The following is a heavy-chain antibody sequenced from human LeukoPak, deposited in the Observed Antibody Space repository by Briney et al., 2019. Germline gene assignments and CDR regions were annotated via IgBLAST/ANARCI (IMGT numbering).Heavy chain of an antibody. D-gene: IGHD1-26*01. Sequence: ASVKVSCKASGYTFTSYGISWVRQAPGQGLEWMGWISAYNGNTNYAQKLQGRVTMTTDTSTSTDYMELRSLRSDDTAVYYCARDGSGSYRHFDYWGQGTLVTVSS. J-gene: IGHJ4*02. CDR2: ISAYNGNT. CDR3: ARDGSGSYRHFDY. CDR1: GYTFTSYG. V-gene: IGHV1-18*01.